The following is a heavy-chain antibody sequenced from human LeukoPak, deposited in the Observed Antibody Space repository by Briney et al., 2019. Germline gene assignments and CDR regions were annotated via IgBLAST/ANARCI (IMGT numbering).Heavy chain of an antibody. V-gene: IGHV3-48*03. CDR1: GFTFSSYE. CDR3: AKDHGSSDWYYFDY. CDR2: ISSSGSTI. D-gene: IGHD6-13*01. J-gene: IGHJ4*02. Sequence: GGSLRLSCAASGFTFSSYEMNWVRQAPGKGLEWVSYISSSGSTIYYADSVKGRFTISRDNSKNTLYLQMNTLRADDTAVYYCAKDHGSSDWYYFDYWGQGTLVTVSS.